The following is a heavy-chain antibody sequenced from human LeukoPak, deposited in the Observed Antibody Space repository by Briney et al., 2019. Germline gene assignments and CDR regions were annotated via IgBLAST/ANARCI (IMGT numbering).Heavy chain of an antibody. CDR1: GGTFSSYA. CDR3: ATRGYSYGPLDY. V-gene: IGHV1-24*01. D-gene: IGHD5-18*01. Sequence: ASVNVSCTASGGTFSSYAISWVRQAPGQGLEWMGGFDPEDGETIYAQKFQGRVTMTEDTSTDTAYMELSSLRSEDTAVYYCATRGYSYGPLDYWGQGTLVTVSS. CDR2: FDPEDGET. J-gene: IGHJ4*02.